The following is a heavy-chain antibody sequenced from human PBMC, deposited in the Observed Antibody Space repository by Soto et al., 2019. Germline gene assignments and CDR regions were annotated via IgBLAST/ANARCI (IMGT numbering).Heavy chain of an antibody. J-gene: IGHJ5*02. D-gene: IGHD2-2*01. CDR1: ADSISGGASF. CDR3: AKLSCTSSTCYFPGWFDP. CDR2: VYYSGSS. V-gene: IGHV4-31*03. Sequence: SETLSLTCTVSADSISGGASFWSWIRQPPGKGLEWIANVYYSGSSYYNPSLKSRLTISVDTTKNQFSLQLKSMTAADTAVYYCAKLSCTSSTCYFPGWFDPWGQGTLVTVSS.